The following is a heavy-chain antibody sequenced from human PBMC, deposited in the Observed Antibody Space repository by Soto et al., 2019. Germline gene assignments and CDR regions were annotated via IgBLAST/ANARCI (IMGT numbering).Heavy chain of an antibody. CDR1: GFTFSAYA. CDR3: ARQDYSTTWYLNY. V-gene: IGHV3-23*01. D-gene: IGHD6-13*01. CDR2: ISGSAGAT. J-gene: IGHJ4*02. Sequence: EVQLLESGGGVVQPGGSLRLSCAASGFTFSAYAMTWVRQAPGKGLEWGSVISGSAGATYYADSVKGRFTISRDNSKNPLYLQMNSLRAEDTAVYYCARQDYSTTWYLNYWGQGTLVTVSS.